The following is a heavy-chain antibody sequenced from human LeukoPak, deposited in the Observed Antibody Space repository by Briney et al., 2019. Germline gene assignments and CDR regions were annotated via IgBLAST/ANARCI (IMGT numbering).Heavy chain of an antibody. J-gene: IGHJ3*02. CDR2: IKQDGGEK. D-gene: IGHD2-2*01. Sequence: PGGSLRLSCAASGFTFSSYWMIWLRQAPGKGLEWVANIKQDGGEKYYVDSVKGRFTISRDNGKNSLYLQMNSPRAEDTAVNYCARAGWDIVVVPAAIKARNRPDAFDIWGQGTMVTVSS. CDR3: ARAGWDIVVVPAAIKARNRPDAFDI. V-gene: IGHV3-7*01. CDR1: GFTFSSYW.